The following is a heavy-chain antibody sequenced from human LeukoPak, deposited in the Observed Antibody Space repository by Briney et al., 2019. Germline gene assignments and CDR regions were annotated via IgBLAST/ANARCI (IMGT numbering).Heavy chain of an antibody. CDR2: INHSGSA. D-gene: IGHD3-10*01. J-gene: IGHJ4*02. CDR1: DGSFSGYY. Sequence: SETLSLTCAVYDGSFSGYYCSWIRQPPGKGLEWIGEINHSGSANYNPSLKSRVTILLDTSKNQFSLNLSSVTAADTAVYYCARLFLPMLRGVITYYFDYWGQGTLVTVSS. V-gene: IGHV4-34*01. CDR3: ARLFLPMLRGVITYYFDY.